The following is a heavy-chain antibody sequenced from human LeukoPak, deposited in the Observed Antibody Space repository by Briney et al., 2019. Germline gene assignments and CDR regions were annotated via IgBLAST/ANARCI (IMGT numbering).Heavy chain of an antibody. Sequence: GGSLRLSCAASGFTFSSYAMSWVRQAPGKGLEWVSAISGSGGSTYYADSVKGRFTISRDNSKNTLYLQMNSLRAEDTAVYYCAKDRIGLRSFVSYMDVWGKGTTVTVSS. CDR2: ISGSGGST. J-gene: IGHJ6*03. CDR3: AKDRIGLRSFVSYMDV. D-gene: IGHD3-3*01. CDR1: GFTFSSYA. V-gene: IGHV3-23*01.